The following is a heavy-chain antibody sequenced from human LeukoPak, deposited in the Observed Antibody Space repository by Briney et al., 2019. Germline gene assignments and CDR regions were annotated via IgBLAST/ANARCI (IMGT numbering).Heavy chain of an antibody. CDR1: GYTFTGYY. Sequence: GASVKVSCKASGYTFTGYYMHWVRQAPGQGLEWMGWISAYNGNTNYAQKLQGRVTMTTDTSTSTAYMELRSLRSDDTAVYYCARDVWGYYFDYWGQGTLVTVSS. V-gene: IGHV1-18*04. J-gene: IGHJ4*02. CDR3: ARDVWGYYFDY. D-gene: IGHD3-16*01. CDR2: ISAYNGNT.